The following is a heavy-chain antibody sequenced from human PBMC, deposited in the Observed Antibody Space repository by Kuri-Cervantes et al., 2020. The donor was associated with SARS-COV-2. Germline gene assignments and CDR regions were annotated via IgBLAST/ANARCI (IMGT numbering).Heavy chain of an antibody. V-gene: IGHV3-21*01. CDR2: ISSSSSYI. D-gene: IGHD2-15*01. J-gene: IGHJ6*02. CDR3: ARGGYFSGGSCYSVYYYYYYGMDV. CDR1: GFTFSSYS. Sequence: GGSLRLSCAASGFTFSSYSMNWVRQAPGKGLEWVSSISSSSSYIYYADSVKGRFTISRDNAKNSLYLQMNSLRAEDTAVYYCARGGYFSGGSCYSVYYYYYYGMDVWGQGTTVTVSS.